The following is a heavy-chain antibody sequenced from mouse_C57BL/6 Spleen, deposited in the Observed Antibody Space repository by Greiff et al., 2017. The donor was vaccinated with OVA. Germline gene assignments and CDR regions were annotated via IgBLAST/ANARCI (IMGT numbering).Heavy chain of an antibody. CDR3: ARTYDYDAAWFAY. V-gene: IGHV5-17*01. CDR2: ISSGSSTI. J-gene: IGHJ3*01. CDR1: GFTFSDYG. D-gene: IGHD2-4*01. Sequence: EVQLVEPGGGLVKPGGSLKLSCAASGFTFSDYGMHWVRQAPEKGLEWVAYISSGSSTIYYEDTVKGRFTISRDKAKNTRFLQMTSLRSEDTAMDYCARTYDYDAAWFAYWGQGTLVTVSA.